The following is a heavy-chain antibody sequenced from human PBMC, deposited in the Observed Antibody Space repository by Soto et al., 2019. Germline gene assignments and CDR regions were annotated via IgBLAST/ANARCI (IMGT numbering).Heavy chain of an antibody. CDR2: IIPIFGTA. Sequence: QVQLVQSGAEVKKPGSSVKVSCKASGGTFSSYAISWVRQAPGQGLEWMGGIIPIFGTANYAQKFQGRVTINADESTSTAYMELSSLRSEDTAVYYCARAFCSGGSCYSVIGYYYYGMDVWGQGTTVTVSS. V-gene: IGHV1-69*01. CDR1: GGTFSSYA. J-gene: IGHJ6*02. CDR3: ARAFCSGGSCYSVIGYYYYGMDV. D-gene: IGHD2-15*01.